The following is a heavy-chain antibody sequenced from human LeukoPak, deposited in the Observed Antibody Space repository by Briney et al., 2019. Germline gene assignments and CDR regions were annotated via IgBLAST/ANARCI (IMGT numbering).Heavy chain of an antibody. V-gene: IGHV1-3*04. CDR1: GYTFTMYA. CDR2: INTGSGNT. Sequence: ASVKVSCKVSGYTFTMYAIQWLRQAPGQRPEWMGWINTGSGNTRYSQKLRGRVTITEDTSASTVYMELSSLASEDTAMYYCARVVDAFDFWGQGTMVTVSS. J-gene: IGHJ3*01. CDR3: ARVVDAFDF.